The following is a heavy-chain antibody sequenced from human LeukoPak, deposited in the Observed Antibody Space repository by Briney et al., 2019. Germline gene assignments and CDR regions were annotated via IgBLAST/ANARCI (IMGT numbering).Heavy chain of an antibody. Sequence: SETLSPTCTVSGGSISSYYWSWIRQPAGKGLEWIGRIYTSGSTNYNPSLKSRVTMSVDTSKNQFSLKLSSVTAADTAVYYCASVIPEYCSGGSCYGESDYWGQGTLVTVSS. J-gene: IGHJ4*02. CDR3: ASVIPEYCSGGSCYGESDY. V-gene: IGHV4-4*07. CDR2: IYTSGST. CDR1: GGSISSYY. D-gene: IGHD2-15*01.